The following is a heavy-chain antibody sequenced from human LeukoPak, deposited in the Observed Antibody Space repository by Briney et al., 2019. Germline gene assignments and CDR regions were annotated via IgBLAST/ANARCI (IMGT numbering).Heavy chain of an antibody. J-gene: IGHJ5*02. V-gene: IGHV3-21*01. D-gene: IGHD3-10*01. CDR1: GFTFSSYS. Sequence: GGSLRLSCAASGFTFSSYSMNWVRQAPGKGLEWVSSISSSSSYIYYAGSVKGRFTISRDNAKNSLYLQTNSLRAEDTAVYYCARGQGVRGVTTFDPWGQGTLVTVSS. CDR3: ARGQGVRGVTTFDP. CDR2: ISSSSSYI.